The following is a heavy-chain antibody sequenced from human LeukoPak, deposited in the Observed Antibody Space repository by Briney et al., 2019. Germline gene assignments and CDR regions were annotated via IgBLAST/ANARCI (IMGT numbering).Heavy chain of an antibody. D-gene: IGHD2-21*02. Sequence: GGSLRLSCAASGFTFSNYAMSWVRQAPGKGLEWVSGISGSGRGGDTYYADSVKGRFTISRDNSKNTLYLQMNSLRPDDTAVYYCAKDRLLNCRGDCYIFDYWGQGTVVTVSS. J-gene: IGHJ4*02. V-gene: IGHV3-23*01. CDR2: ISGSGRGGDT. CDR3: AKDRLLNCRGDCYIFDY. CDR1: GFTFSNYA.